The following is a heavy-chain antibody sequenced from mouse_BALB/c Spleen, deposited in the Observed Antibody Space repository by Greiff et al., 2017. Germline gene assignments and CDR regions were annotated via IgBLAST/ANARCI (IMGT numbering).Heavy chain of an antibody. CDR2: IYPGDGDT. CDR3: ARSAGGGGFDY. D-gene: IGHD1-1*02. J-gene: IGHJ2*01. V-gene: IGHV1-80*01. CDR1: GYAFSSYW. Sequence: VKVVESGAELVRPGSSVKISCKASGYAFSSYWMNWVKQRPGQGLEWIGQIYPGDGDTNYNGKFKGKATLTADKSSSTAYMQLSSLTSEDSAVYFCARSAGGGGFDYWGQGTTLTVSS.